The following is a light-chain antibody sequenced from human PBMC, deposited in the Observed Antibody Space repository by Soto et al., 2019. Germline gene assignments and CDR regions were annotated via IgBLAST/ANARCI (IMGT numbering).Light chain of an antibody. CDR3: LQDYNYPRT. Sequence: IKTTQRRSGQSACLGGRVYTSYRASQSISSWLAWYQQKPGKAPKLLIYAASTLQSGVPSRFSGSGSGTYFTLTIRSLQPEYFATQYRLQDYNYPRTGGQGTKVE. CDR2: AAS. V-gene: IGKV1-12*01. CDR1: QSISSW. J-gene: IGKJ1*01.